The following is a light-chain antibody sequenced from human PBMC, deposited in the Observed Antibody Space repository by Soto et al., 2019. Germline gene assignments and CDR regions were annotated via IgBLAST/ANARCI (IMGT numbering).Light chain of an antibody. CDR2: YTS. CDR1: QYVGTR. Sequence: EIVLTQSPATLSSSPEETATLSCRASQYVGTRLAWYQHKPGQAPRLLIYYTSNRATGIPARFRGSGSGTDFTLTINSLAHEDLAIYYCHQRQGWRGTFGQGTKVDIK. CDR3: HQRQGWRGT. V-gene: IGKV3-11*01. J-gene: IGKJ1*01.